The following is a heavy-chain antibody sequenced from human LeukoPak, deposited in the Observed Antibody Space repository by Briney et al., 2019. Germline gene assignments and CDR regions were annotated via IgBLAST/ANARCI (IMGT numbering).Heavy chain of an antibody. CDR2: IYHSGST. CDR1: GGSISSSNW. CDR3: ARVGYYYDSSCYFLLDY. J-gene: IGHJ4*02. D-gene: IGHD3-22*01. Sequence: PSGTLSLTCAVSGGSISSSNWWSWVRQPPGKGLEWIGEIYHSGSTNYNPSLKSRVTISVDKSKNQFSLKLSSVTAADTAVYYCARVGYYYDSSCYFLLDYWGQGTLVTVSS. V-gene: IGHV4-4*02.